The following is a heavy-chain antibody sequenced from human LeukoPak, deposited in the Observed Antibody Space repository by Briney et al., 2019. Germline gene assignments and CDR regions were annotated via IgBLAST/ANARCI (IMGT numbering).Heavy chain of an antibody. V-gene: IGHV4-4*07. CDR2: IYTSGST. CDR3: ARDQSAAGYWYFDL. CDR1: GGSIRSYY. Sequence: SETLSLTCTVSGGSIRSYYWSWMRQPAGKGLEWIGRIYTSGSTSYNPSLKSRVSMSVDTSKNQVSLKLSSVTAAGTAVYYCARDQSAAGYWYFDLWGRGTLVSVSS. J-gene: IGHJ2*01. D-gene: IGHD6-19*01.